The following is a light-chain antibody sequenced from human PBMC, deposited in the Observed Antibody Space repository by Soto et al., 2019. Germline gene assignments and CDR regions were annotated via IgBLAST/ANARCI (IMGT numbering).Light chain of an antibody. V-gene: IGKV1-12*01. J-gene: IGKJ5*01. Sequence: DIQMTQSPSSVAASVGDRVTITRRASQGISSWLAWYQQKPGKAPKLLIYAASTLESAVPSRFSGSGSGTDFTLTISSLQPEDFATYYCQQSYSTPPITFGQGTRLEIK. CDR3: QQSYSTPPIT. CDR2: AAS. CDR1: QGISSW.